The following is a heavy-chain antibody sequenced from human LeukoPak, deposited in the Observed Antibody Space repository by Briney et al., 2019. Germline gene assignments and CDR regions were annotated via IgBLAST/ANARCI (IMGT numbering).Heavy chain of an antibody. CDR2: TYYSGST. V-gene: IGHV4-59*01. D-gene: IGHD4-17*01. Sequence: SETLCLTCTVSGGSISSYYWGWIRQPPGKGLEGIGYTYYSGSTNYNPSLNGQVTVSVDTSKNQFSLELSSVTAADTAVYYCARASVLRGREFGYWGQGTLVTVSS. J-gene: IGHJ4*02. CDR1: GGSISSYY. CDR3: ARASVLRGREFGY.